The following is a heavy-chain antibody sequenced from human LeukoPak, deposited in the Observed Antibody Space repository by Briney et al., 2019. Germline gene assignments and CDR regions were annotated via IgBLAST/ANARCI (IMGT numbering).Heavy chain of an antibody. J-gene: IGHJ5*02. CDR1: GFTVSSNY. Sequence: GGSLRLSCAASGFTVSSNYMSWVRQAPGKGLEWVSVLHSGGTTYYADSVKGRFTISRDNPKSTLYLQMNSLRPEDTAVNYCARDLAGHGHWFDPWGQGTLVAVSS. V-gene: IGHV3-66*02. CDR3: ARDLAGHGHWFDP. CDR2: LHSGGTT. D-gene: IGHD3-10*01.